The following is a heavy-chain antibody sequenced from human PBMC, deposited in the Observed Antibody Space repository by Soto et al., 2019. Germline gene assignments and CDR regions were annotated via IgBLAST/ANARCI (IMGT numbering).Heavy chain of an antibody. J-gene: IGHJ4*02. CDR1: GFTFSGSA. CDR2: IRSKANSYAT. CDR3: ARDGGSIVGATGEDY. Sequence: LRLSCAASGFTFSGSAMHWVRQASGKGLEWVGRIRSKANSYATAYAASVKGRFTISRDDSKNTAYLQMSSLRSEDTAVYYCARDGGSIVGATGEDYWGQGTLVTVSS. D-gene: IGHD1-26*01. V-gene: IGHV3-73*01.